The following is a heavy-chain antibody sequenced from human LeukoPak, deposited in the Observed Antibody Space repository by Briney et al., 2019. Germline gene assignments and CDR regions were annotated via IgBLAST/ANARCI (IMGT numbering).Heavy chain of an antibody. CDR2: ISSSGSTI. Sequence: GGSLRLSCAASGFTLSDYYMNWIRQAPGKGLEWVSYISSSGSTIYYADSVKGRFTISRDNAKNSLYLQMNSLRAEDMALYYCAKAHYYDSTQSAFDIWGQGTMVTVSS. D-gene: IGHD3-22*01. CDR1: GFTLSDYY. CDR3: AKAHYYDSTQSAFDI. J-gene: IGHJ3*02. V-gene: IGHV3-11*01.